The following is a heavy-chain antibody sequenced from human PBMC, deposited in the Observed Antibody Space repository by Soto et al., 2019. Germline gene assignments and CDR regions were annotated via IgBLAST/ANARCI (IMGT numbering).Heavy chain of an antibody. CDR2: ISYDGSNK. CDR3: ARESIVATVMDV. D-gene: IGHD5-12*01. CDR1: GFTFSSYA. J-gene: IGHJ6*02. Sequence: GGSLRLSCAASGFTFSSYAMHGVRQAPGKGLEWVAVISYDGSNKYYADSVKGRFTISRDNSKNTLYLQMNSLRAEDTAVYYCARESIVATVMDVWGQGTTVTVSS. V-gene: IGHV3-30-3*01.